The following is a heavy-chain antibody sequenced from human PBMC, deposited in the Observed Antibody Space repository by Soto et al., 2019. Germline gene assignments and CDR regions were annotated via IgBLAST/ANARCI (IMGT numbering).Heavy chain of an antibody. Sequence: PEGSLKLSCAASGFSLSRYGIHWTRQAPGKGLEWVAGLWANGFTTSYRDSVKGRFTISRDTPENRVYLEMNSLGAEDTAVYYCARDLWSWSLLIDPWVQGTLVTVSS. CDR3: ARDLWSWSLLIDP. CDR1: GFSLSRYG. V-gene: IGHV3-33*01. CDR2: LWANGFTT. J-gene: IGHJ5*02. D-gene: IGHD2-8*02.